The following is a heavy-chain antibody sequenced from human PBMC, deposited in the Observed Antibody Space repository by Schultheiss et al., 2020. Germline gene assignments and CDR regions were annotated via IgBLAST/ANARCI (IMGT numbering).Heavy chain of an antibody. D-gene: IGHD3-10*01. Sequence: GGSLRLSCTASGFTFSIYAMYWVRQAPGKGLEWVAAISYDGSNKYYADSVKGRFTISRDNSKNTLYLQMNSLRSDDTAVYYCATLSSTSSDFDYWGQGTLVTVSS. V-gene: IGHV3-30-3*01. CDR1: GFTFSIYA. J-gene: IGHJ4*02. CDR3: ATLSSTSSDFDY. CDR2: ISYDGSNK.